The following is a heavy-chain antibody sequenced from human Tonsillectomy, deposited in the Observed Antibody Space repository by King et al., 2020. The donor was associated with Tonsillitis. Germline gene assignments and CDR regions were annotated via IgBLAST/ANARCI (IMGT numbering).Heavy chain of an antibody. CDR1: GDSISSYY. V-gene: IGHV4-4*07. CDR2: MYASGST. Sequence: QLQESGPGLVKPSETLSLTCTVSGDSISSYYWSWIRQPAGKGLEWIGRMYASGSTSYNPSLKSRVTMSVDTSKNQFSLKLSSVTAADTAVYYCARGACSGGNCYLNYWGQGTLVTVSS. J-gene: IGHJ4*02. CDR3: ARGACSGGNCYLNY. D-gene: IGHD2-15*01.